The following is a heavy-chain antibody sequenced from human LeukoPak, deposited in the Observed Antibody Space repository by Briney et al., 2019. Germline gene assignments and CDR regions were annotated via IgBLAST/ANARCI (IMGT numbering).Heavy chain of an antibody. J-gene: IGHJ4*02. V-gene: IGHV3-23*01. CDR1: EFTFSKIG. D-gene: IGHD3-22*01. CDR2: ISASGQST. Sequence: GGSLRLSCAASEFTFSKIGMTWLRQAPGKGLEWVSTISASGQSTFYADSVKGRFTISRDNSRNTLYLQMNSLSSEDTAVYYCARAPTRPTLIVSDLYFDYWGQGSLVTVSS. CDR3: ARAPTRPTLIVSDLYFDY.